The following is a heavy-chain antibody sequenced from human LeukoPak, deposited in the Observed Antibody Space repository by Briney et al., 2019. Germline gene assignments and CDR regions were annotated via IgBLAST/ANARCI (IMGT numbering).Heavy chain of an antibody. CDR1: GITFTNSA. V-gene: IGHV1-58*01. CDR2: IVVGSGNI. CDR3: AAPAGVVDPERIGFEY. Sequence: SVKVSCKASGITFTNSAVQWVRQARGQRLEWIGWIVVGSGNIDYAQKFQERVTITRDMSTSTAYMELSSLRSEDTAVYYCAAPAGVVDPERIGFEYWGQGTLVTVSS. D-gene: IGHD1-14*01. J-gene: IGHJ4*02.